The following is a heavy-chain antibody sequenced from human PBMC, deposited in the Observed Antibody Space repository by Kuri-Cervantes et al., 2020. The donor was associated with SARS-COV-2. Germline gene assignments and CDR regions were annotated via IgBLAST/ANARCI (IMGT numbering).Heavy chain of an antibody. CDR3: AKAESGSSNPYFDS. D-gene: IGHD5-12*01. J-gene: IGHJ4*02. CDR1: GFTVSSNY. V-gene: IGHV3-53*01. Sequence: GGSLRLSCAASGFTVSSNYMSWVRQAPGKGLEWVSVIYSGGSTYYADSVKGRFTISRDNSKNSLYLQMNSLRDEDTAVYYCAKAESGSSNPYFDSWGQGTLVTVSS. CDR2: IYSGGST.